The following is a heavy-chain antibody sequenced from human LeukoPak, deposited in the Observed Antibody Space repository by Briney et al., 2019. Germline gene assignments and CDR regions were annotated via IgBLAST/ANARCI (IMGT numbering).Heavy chain of an antibody. J-gene: IGHJ4*02. CDR2: ISGSGGST. V-gene: IGHV3-23*01. D-gene: IGHD5-18*01. CDR1: GFTFSSYA. Sequence: PGGSLRLSCAASGFTFSSYAMSWVRQAPGKGLEWVSGISGSGGSTYYADSVKGRFTISRDNSKNTVYLQMNSLRAEDTAVYYCAKATGYSYGYIYLDHWGQGTLVTVSS. CDR3: AKATGYSYGYIYLDH.